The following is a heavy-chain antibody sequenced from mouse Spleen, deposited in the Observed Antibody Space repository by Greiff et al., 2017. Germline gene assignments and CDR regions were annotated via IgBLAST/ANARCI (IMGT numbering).Heavy chain of an antibody. D-gene: IGHD1-1*01. CDR2: IDPETGGT. CDR3: AANYYGSSLFDY. V-gene: IGHV1-15*01. J-gene: IGHJ2*01. Sequence: KQSGAELVRPGASVTLSCKASGYTFTDYEMHWVKQTPVHGLEWIGAIDPETGGTAYNQKFKGKATLTVDKSSSTAYMQLSSLTSEDSAVYYCAANYYGSSLFDYWGQGTTLTVSS. CDR1: GYTFTDYE.